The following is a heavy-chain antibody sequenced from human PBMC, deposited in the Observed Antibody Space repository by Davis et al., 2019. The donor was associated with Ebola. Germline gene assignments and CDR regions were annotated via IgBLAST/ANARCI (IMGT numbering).Heavy chain of an antibody. D-gene: IGHD2-2*03. J-gene: IGHJ6*03. Sequence: ASVKVSCKASGYTFTSYFMHWVRQAPGQGLEWMGVINPSGHSTTYAQKFQGRVTMTRDTSTSTVYMELSSLRYEDTAVYYCARGSLVGYCSGTSCYPAYYFYYMDVWGKGTTVTVSS. CDR3: ARGSLVGYCSGTSCYPAYYFYYMDV. CDR1: GYTFTSYF. CDR2: INPSGHST. V-gene: IGHV1-46*01.